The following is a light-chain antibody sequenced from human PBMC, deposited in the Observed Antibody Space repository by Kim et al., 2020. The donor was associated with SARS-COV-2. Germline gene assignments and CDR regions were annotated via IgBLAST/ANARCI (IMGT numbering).Light chain of an antibody. Sequence: GQAITISCTGTHNDVGGYTYVSWYQQHPGKAPKLMIYDVSDRPSGVSNRFSGSKSGNTASLTISGLQAEDEADYHCSSYTSSSTVVFGGGTQLTVL. CDR3: SSYTSSSTVV. V-gene: IGLV2-14*03. CDR2: DVS. CDR1: HNDVGGYTY. J-gene: IGLJ2*01.